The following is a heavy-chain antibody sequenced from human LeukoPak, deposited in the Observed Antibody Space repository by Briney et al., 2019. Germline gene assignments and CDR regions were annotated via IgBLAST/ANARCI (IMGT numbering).Heavy chain of an antibody. J-gene: IGHJ4*02. CDR1: GFTFSSYG. V-gene: IGHV3-30*18. CDR3: AKDRRVARPRDYFDY. Sequence: HPGGSLRLSCAASGFTFSSYGMHWVRQAPGKGLEWVAVISYDGRNKYYADSVKGRFTISRDNSKNTLYLQMNSLRAEDTAVYYCAKDRRVARPRDYFDYWGQGTLVTVSS. D-gene: IGHD6-6*01. CDR2: ISYDGRNK.